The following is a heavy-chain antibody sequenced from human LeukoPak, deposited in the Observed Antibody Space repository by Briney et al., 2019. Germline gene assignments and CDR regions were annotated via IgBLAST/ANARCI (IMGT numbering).Heavy chain of an antibody. D-gene: IGHD3-10*01. Sequence: GASVKVSCKASGYTFTSYGISWVRQAPGQGLEWMGWISAYNGNTNYAQKLQGRVTMTTDTSTSTAYMELRSLRSDDTAVYYCARDRYGSGTGGFDPWGQGTLVTVSS. V-gene: IGHV1-18*01. CDR2: ISAYNGNT. CDR1: GYTFTSYG. J-gene: IGHJ5*02. CDR3: ARDRYGSGTGGFDP.